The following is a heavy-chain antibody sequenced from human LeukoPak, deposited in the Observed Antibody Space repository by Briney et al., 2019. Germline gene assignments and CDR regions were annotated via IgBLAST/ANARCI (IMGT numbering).Heavy chain of an antibody. D-gene: IGHD2-21*02. CDR3: ARGGSRGDLAFDI. V-gene: IGHV3-23*01. Sequence: PGGSLRLSCAASGFTFSSYAMSWVRQAPGKGLEWVSAISGSGGSTYYADSVKGRSTISRDNSKNTLYLQMNSLRAEDTAVYYCARGGSRGDLAFDIWGQGTMVTVSS. CDR1: GFTFSSYA. CDR2: ISGSGGST. J-gene: IGHJ3*02.